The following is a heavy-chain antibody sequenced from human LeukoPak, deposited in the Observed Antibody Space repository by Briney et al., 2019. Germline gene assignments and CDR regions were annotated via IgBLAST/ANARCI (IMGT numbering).Heavy chain of an antibody. J-gene: IGHJ3*02. CDR2: IRYDGINK. CDR1: GFTFSTHG. CDR3: AKEGDYYGSGSYRDGFDI. D-gene: IGHD3-10*01. V-gene: IGHV3-30*02. Sequence: GGSLRLSCAASGFTFSTHGMHWVRQAPGRGLEWVAFIRYDGINKYYADSVKGRFTISRDSFKNTLYLQMNSLRPEDTAVYYCAKEGDYYGSGSYRDGFDIWGQGTRATVSS.